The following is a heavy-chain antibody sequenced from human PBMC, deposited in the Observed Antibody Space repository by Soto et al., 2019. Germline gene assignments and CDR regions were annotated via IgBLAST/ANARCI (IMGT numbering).Heavy chain of an antibody. D-gene: IGHD3-10*01. J-gene: IGHJ6*02. CDR2: ISAYNGNT. CDR1: GYTFTSYG. V-gene: IGHV1-18*01. CDR3: ARPITMVRGVDYYYYYGMDV. Sequence: ASVKVSCKASGYTFTSYGISWVRQAPGQGLERMGWISAYNGNTNYAQKLQGRVTMTTDTSTSTAYMELRSLRSDDTAVYYCARPITMVRGVDYYYYYGMDVWGQGTTVTVSS.